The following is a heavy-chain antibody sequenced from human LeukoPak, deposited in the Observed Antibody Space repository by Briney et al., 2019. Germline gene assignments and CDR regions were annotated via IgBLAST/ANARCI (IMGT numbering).Heavy chain of an antibody. D-gene: IGHD1-26*01. CDR2: INPNSGGT. J-gene: IGHJ4*02. CDR3: ARDHPVGATRIEIDY. CDR1: GYTSTGYY. V-gene: IGHV1-2*06. Sequence: ASVKVSCKASGYTSTGYYMHCVRQAPGQGLEWMGRINPNSGGTNYAQKFQGRVTMTRDTSISTAYMELSRLRSDDTAVYYCARDHPVGATRIEIDYWGQGTLVTVSS.